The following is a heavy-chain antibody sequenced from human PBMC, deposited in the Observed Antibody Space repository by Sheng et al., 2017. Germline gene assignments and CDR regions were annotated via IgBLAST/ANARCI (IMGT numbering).Heavy chain of an antibody. V-gene: IGHV3-30*04. D-gene: IGHD3-22*01. CDR2: ISYDGSNK. J-gene: IGHJ4*02. CDR3: VVDYYFDY. Sequence: QVQLVESGGGVVQPGRSLRLSCAASGFTFSSYAMHWVRQAPGKGLEWVAVISYDGSNKYYADSVKGRFTISRDNSKNTLYLQMNSLRAEDTAVYYGVVDYYFDYWGQGTLVTV. CDR1: GFTFSSYA.